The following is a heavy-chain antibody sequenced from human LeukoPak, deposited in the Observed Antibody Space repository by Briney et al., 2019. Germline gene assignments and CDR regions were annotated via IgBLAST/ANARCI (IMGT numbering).Heavy chain of an antibody. D-gene: IGHD3-10*01. J-gene: IGHJ5*02. CDR2: ISAYNGNT. CDR1: GYTFTSYG. CDR3: AADLLYYGAVNRFDP. Sequence: ASVKVSCKASGYTFTSYGISWVRQAPGQGLEWMGWISAYNGNTNYAQKFQERVTITRDMSTSTAYMELSSLRSEDTAVYYCAADLLYYGAVNRFDPWGQGTLVTVSS. V-gene: IGHV1-18*01.